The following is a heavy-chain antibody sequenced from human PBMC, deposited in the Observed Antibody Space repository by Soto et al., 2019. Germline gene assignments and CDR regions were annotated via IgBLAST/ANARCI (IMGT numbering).Heavy chain of an antibody. Sequence: QVQLVQSGAEVRKPGSSVTVSCETSGDTFNNYVINWVRQAPVQGPEWMGRIIPIVGKTIYAQRFQGRVTITADKATTTVYIDLSSLRIDDTAVYFCAREGTSTSTGMDYWGQGSLVTVSS. V-gene: IGHV1-69*04. CDR1: GDTFNNYV. D-gene: IGHD2-2*01. CDR2: IIPIVGKT. CDR3: AREGTSTSTGMDY. J-gene: IGHJ4*02.